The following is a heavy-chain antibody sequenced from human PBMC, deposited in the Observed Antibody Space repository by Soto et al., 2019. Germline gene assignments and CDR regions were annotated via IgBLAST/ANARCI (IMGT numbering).Heavy chain of an antibody. CDR2: IYHSGST. D-gene: IGHD6-6*01. V-gene: IGHV4-4*02. J-gene: IGHJ3*02. CDR3: ARDRSIAAPDDAFDI. Sequence: PSETLSLTCAVSGGSISSSNWWSWVRRPPGKGLEWIGEIYHSGSTNYNPSLKSRVTISVDKSKNQFSLKLSSVTAADTAVYYCARDRSIAAPDDAFDIWGQGTMVTVSS. CDR1: GGSISSSNW.